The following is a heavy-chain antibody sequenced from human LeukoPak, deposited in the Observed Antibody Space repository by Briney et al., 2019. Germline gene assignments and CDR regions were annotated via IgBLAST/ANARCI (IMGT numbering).Heavy chain of an antibody. CDR1: GFTFRDYS. Sequence: GGSLRLSCAASGFTFRDYSMNWVRQAPGKGLEWVASVNTVSSYIYYADSMRGRFTISRDNAKNSLFLQMNSLRAEDTAVYYCARLRRNSDRSDFFYYYDHWGQGTLVTVSS. V-gene: IGHV3-21*01. CDR2: VNTVSSYI. J-gene: IGHJ4*02. D-gene: IGHD3-22*01. CDR3: ARLRRNSDRSDFFYYYDH.